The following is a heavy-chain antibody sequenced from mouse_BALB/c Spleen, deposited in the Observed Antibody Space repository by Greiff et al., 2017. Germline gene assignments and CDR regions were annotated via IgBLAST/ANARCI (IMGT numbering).Heavy chain of an antibody. Sequence: VQLQQPGAELVKPGASVKLSCKASGYTFTSYWMHWVKQRPGQGLEWIGEINPSNGRTNYNEKFKSKATLTVDKSSSTAYMQLSSLTSEDSAVYYCARGGKSFDYWGQGTTLTVSS. J-gene: IGHJ2*01. D-gene: IGHD2-1*01. CDR3: ARGGKSFDY. CDR1: GYTFTSYW. CDR2: INPSNGRT. V-gene: IGHV1S81*02.